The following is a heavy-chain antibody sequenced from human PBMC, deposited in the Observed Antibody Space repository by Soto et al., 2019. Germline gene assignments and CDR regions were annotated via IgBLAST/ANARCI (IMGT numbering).Heavy chain of an antibody. D-gene: IGHD2-15*01. CDR2: INPNSGGT. Sequence: ASVKVSCKASGYTFTGHYMHWVRQAPGQGLEWMGWINPNSGGTNYAQKFQGWVTMTRDTSISTAYMELSRLRSDDTAVYYCALGYCSGGSCPDAFDIWGQGTMVTVSS. CDR3: ALGYCSGGSCPDAFDI. J-gene: IGHJ3*02. V-gene: IGHV1-2*04. CDR1: GYTFTGHY.